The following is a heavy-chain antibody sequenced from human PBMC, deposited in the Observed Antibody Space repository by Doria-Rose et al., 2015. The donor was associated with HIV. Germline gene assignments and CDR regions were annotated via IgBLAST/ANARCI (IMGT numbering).Heavy chain of an antibody. Sequence: PSEPLSLTCAVSGGSFSDHSWSFIRQPPGKGLEWIGEINDTGSANYNPSLKSRVTISVDTSKNQFSLKVSSVTAADTAVYYCARVPDNYITSPFDYWGQGKRGNGSS. CDR1: GGSFSDHS. CDR3: ARVPDNYITSPFDY. D-gene: IGHD3-10*01. J-gene: IGHJ4*02. CDR2: INDTGSA. V-gene: IGHV4-34*01.